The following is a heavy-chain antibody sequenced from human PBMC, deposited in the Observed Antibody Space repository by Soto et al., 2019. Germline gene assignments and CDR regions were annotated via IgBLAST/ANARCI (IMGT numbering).Heavy chain of an antibody. CDR1: GFTFSNAW. V-gene: IGHV3-15*01. D-gene: IGHD3-10*01. J-gene: IGHJ4*02. CDR3: TTDGKRPQDYYGSGSYYDY. CDR2: IKSKTDGGTT. Sequence: GGSLRLSCAASGFTFSNAWMSWVRQAPGKGLEWVGRIKSKTDGGTTDYAAPVKGRFTISRDDSKNTLYLQMNSLKTEDTAVYYCTTDGKRPQDYYGSGSYYDYWGQGTLVTVSS.